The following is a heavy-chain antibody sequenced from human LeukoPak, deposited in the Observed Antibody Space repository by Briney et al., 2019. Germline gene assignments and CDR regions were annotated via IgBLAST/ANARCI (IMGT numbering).Heavy chain of an antibody. CDR1: GYTFTSYD. Sequence: AAVKVSCKSSGYTFTSYDINWVRQAPGQGLEWMGWMNPNSGNTGYAQRFQGRATMTRNTSISTAYMELSSLRSEDTAVYYCARSTMVRGVIITRSWFDPWGQGTLVTVSS. J-gene: IGHJ5*02. CDR2: MNPNSGNT. D-gene: IGHD3-10*01. CDR3: ARSTMVRGVIITRSWFDP. V-gene: IGHV1-8*01.